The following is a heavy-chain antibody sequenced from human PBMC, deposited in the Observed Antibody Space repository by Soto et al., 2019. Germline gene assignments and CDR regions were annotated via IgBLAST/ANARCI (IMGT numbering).Heavy chain of an antibody. J-gene: IGHJ4*02. Sequence: EVQLLESGGGLVQPGGSLRLSCAASGFTFTNYAMTWVRQAPGKGLEWVSTISPSGGNTYFADSVKGRFTISRDNSENTVYLQMNSLRAEDTAMYYCAKERAARGIYYWGQGALVTVSS. D-gene: IGHD6-6*01. CDR1: GFTFTNYA. CDR2: ISPSGGNT. V-gene: IGHV3-23*01. CDR3: AKERAARGIYY.